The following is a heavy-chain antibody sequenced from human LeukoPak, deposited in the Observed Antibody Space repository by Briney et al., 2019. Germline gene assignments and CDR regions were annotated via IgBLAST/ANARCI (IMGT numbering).Heavy chain of an antibody. V-gene: IGHV3-21*01. CDR1: GFTFSSYS. CDR2: ISSSSSYI. CDR3: AKVAGNGYDFFYYFDY. D-gene: IGHD5-12*01. J-gene: IGHJ4*02. Sequence: GGSLRLSCAASGFTFSSYSMNWVRQAPGKGLEWVSSISSSSSYIYYADSLKGRFTISRDNAKNSLYLQMNSLRAEDTAVYYCAKVAGNGYDFFYYFDYWGQGTLVTVSS.